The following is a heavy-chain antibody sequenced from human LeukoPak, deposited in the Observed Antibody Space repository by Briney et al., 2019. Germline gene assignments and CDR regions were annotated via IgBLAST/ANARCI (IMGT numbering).Heavy chain of an antibody. CDR3: ARGRGGSGTPYYYGMDV. D-gene: IGHD3-10*01. CDR2: INHSGST. CDR1: GGSFGGYY. Sequence: SETLSLTCAVYGGSFGGYYWSWIRQPPGKGLEWIGEINHSGSTNYNPSLKSRVTISVDTSKNQFSLKLSSVTAADTAVYYCARGRGGSGTPYYYGMDVWGQGTTVTVSS. J-gene: IGHJ6*02. V-gene: IGHV4-34*01.